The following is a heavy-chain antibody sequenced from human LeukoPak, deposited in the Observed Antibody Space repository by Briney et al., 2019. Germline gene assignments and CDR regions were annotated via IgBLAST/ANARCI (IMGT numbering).Heavy chain of an antibody. CDR3: AKESDSAGACDF. CDR1: GFTFSSYG. D-gene: IGHD2-21*02. Sequence: GGSLRLSCAASGFTFSSYGMHWVRQAPGKGLEWVAVISYDGSYKHDADSVKGRFTISRDNSKNTLYLQMNSLRAEDTAMYYCAKESDSAGACDFWGQGTLVTVSS. CDR2: ISYDGSYK. J-gene: IGHJ4*02. V-gene: IGHV3-30*18.